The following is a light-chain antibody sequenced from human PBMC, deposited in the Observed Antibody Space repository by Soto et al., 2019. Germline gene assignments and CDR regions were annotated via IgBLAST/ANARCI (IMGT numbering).Light chain of an antibody. CDR1: QIISRW. CDR2: KAS. CDR3: QQYSSYPYT. J-gene: IGKJ2*01. Sequence: DIQMTQSPSTLSASVGDRVTITCRASQIISRWLAWYQHRPGKAPKCLIYKASSLESGVPSRFSGTGSGTEFTLTISSLQPDDFATYYCQQYSSYPYTFGQGTKVEIK. V-gene: IGKV1-5*03.